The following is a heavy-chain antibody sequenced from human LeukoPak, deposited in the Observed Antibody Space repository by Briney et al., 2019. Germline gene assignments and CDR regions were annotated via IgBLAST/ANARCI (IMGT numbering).Heavy chain of an antibody. CDR3: ARGFAYYDSSGLN. CDR2: IKQDGSEK. J-gene: IGHJ4*02. D-gene: IGHD3-22*01. V-gene: IGHV3-7*03. Sequence: GGSLRLSCAASGFTFSSYWMSWVRQAPGKGLEWVANIKQDGSEKYYVDSVKGRFTISRDNAKNSLYLQMNSLRAEDTALYYCARGFAYYDSSGLNWGQGTLVTVSS. CDR1: GFTFSSYW.